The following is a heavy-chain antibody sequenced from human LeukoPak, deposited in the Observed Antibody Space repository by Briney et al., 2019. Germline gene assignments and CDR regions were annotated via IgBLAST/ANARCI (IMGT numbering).Heavy chain of an antibody. CDR1: GFSLSTSGVG. CDR3: AHGFLLTGYYGIFDY. J-gene: IGHJ4*02. Sequence: ESGPTLVKPTQTLTLTCTFSGFSLSTSGVGVGWIRQPPGKALEWLALIYWDDDKRYRPSLMGRLTITKDTSKNQVVLTMTNMDPVDTATYYCAHGFLLTGYYGIFDYWGQGTLVTVSS. D-gene: IGHD3-9*01. CDR2: IYWDDDK. V-gene: IGHV2-5*02.